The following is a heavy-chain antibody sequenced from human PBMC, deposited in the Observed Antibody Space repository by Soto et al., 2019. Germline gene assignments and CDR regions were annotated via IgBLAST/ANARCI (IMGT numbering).Heavy chain of an antibody. J-gene: IGHJ6*03. Sequence: SETLSLTCTVSGGSISSSSYYWGCIRQPPGKGLEWIGSIYYSGSTYYNPSLKSRVTISVDTSKNQFSLKLSSVTAADTAVYYCARDRLNYYYYYMDVWGKGTTVTVSS. CDR3: ARDRLNYYYYYMDV. D-gene: IGHD6-25*01. CDR2: IYYSGST. V-gene: IGHV4-39*07. CDR1: GGSISSSSYY.